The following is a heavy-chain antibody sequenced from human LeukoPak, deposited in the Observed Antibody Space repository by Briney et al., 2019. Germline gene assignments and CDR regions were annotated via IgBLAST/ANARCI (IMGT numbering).Heavy chain of an antibody. Sequence: PGGSLRLSCAASEFSVGSNYMTWVRQAPGKGLEWVSLIYSGGSTYYADSVKGRFTISRDNAKNSLYLQMNSLRAEDTAVYYCARVMADYYDSSGYSVDAFDIWGQGTMVTVSS. CDR3: ARVMADYYDSSGYSVDAFDI. CDR2: IYSGGST. J-gene: IGHJ3*02. V-gene: IGHV3-66*01. CDR1: EFSVGSNY. D-gene: IGHD3-22*01.